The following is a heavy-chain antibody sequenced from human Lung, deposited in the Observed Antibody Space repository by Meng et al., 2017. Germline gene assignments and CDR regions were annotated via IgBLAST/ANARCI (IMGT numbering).Heavy chain of an antibody. CDR1: GGSFSDYY. CDR3: ARGPTTMAHDFDY. V-gene: IGHV4-34*01. CDR2: INHSGST. D-gene: IGHD4-11*01. J-gene: IGHJ4*02. Sequence: VQPLQWVAGLLKPRETLSLTGVVSGGSFSDYYWSWIRQPPGKGLEWIGEINHSGSTNYNPSLESRATISVDTSQNNLSLKLSSVTAADSAVYYCARGPTTMAHDFDYWGQGTLVTVSS.